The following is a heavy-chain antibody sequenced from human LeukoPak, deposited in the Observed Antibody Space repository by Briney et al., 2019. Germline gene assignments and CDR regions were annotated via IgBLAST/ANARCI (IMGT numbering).Heavy chain of an antibody. J-gene: IGHJ4*02. CDR2: ISTDGSSK. CDR3: AKDSRSSWFGGDSK. Sequence: GRSLRLSCAASGFTFSNYGLHWVRQAPGKGLEWVALISTDGSSKNYGDSVKGRFTISRDNSKNTLYLQMNSLRAEDTAVYYCAKDSRSSWFGGDSKWGQGTLVTVSS. D-gene: IGHD3-10*01. V-gene: IGHV3-30*18. CDR1: GFTFSNYG.